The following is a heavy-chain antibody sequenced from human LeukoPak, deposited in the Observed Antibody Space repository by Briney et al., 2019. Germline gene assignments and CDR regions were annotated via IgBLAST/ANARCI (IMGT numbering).Heavy chain of an antibody. CDR1: GXTFSNYG. J-gene: IGHJ4*02. Sequence: GGSLRLSCATYGXTFSNYGMSWVRQAPGKGPEWVSSISASGGDTYYADSVKGRFTISRDNSKNTLHVQMNSLRAEDTAVYFCARQYSFDYWGQGTLVTVSS. D-gene: IGHD6-19*01. CDR3: ARQYSFDY. V-gene: IGHV3-23*01. CDR2: ISASGGDT.